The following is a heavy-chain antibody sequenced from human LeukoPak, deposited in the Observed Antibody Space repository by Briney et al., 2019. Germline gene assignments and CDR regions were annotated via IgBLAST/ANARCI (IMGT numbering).Heavy chain of an antibody. CDR2: ISAYNGNT. J-gene: IGHJ3*02. Sequence: ASVKVSCKASGGTFSSYAISWVRQAPGQGLEWMGWISAYNGNTNYAQKLQGRVTMTTDTSTSTAYMELRSLRSDDTAVYYCAESYSGSYSPYDAFDIWGQGTMVTVSS. CDR1: GGTFSSYA. V-gene: IGHV1-18*01. CDR3: AESYSGSYSPYDAFDI. D-gene: IGHD1-26*01.